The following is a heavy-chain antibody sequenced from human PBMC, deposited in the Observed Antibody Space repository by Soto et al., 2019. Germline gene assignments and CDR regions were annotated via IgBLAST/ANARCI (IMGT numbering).Heavy chain of an antibody. CDR2: IYHSGRT. Sequence: SQPPSLTCTVSGGYIRNVDYYRSWVRQNPGKGLEWIGHIYHSGRTYYNPSLKSRVTISVDTSKNQFSLNLSSVTAADTAVYYCARWVEVSLDYFDSWGQGTPVTVSS. CDR3: ARWVEVSLDYFDS. V-gene: IGHV4-31*03. CDR1: GGYIRNVDYY. J-gene: IGHJ4*02. D-gene: IGHD2-15*01.